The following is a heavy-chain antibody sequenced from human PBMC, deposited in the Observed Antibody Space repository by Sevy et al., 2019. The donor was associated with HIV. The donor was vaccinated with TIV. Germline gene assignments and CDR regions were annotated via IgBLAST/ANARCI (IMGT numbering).Heavy chain of an antibody. Sequence: GGSLRLSCAASGFTFSSYAMSWVRQAPGKGLEWVAGLRGYGGSTYYADSVKGRFTISRDNSKNTLYLQMNSLRAEDTAVYYCAKDRITMIGDAFDVWGQGTMVTVSS. CDR2: LRGYGGST. CDR1: GFTFSSYA. J-gene: IGHJ3*01. D-gene: IGHD3-22*01. CDR3: AKDRITMIGDAFDV. V-gene: IGHV3-23*01.